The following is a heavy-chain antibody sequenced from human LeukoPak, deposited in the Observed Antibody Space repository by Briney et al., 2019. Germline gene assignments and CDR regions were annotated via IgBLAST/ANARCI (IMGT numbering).Heavy chain of an antibody. V-gene: IGHV3-7*01. Sequence: GGSLRLSCAGSGFTFTKYWMTWVRQGPGKGLEWVVNINQEGSETYYVESVKGRFTISRDNAENSLYLQMNSLRVEHTAVYYCVRGMHVWGKGTTVTVAS. CDR2: INQEGSET. J-gene: IGHJ6*04. CDR1: GFTFTKYW. CDR3: VRGMHV.